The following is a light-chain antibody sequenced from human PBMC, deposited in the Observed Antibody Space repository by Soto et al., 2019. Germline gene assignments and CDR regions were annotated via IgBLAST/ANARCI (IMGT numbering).Light chain of an antibody. V-gene: IGKV2-30*02. J-gene: IGKJ1*01. CDR3: MQGTHWPWT. CDR1: QSLIHSDGNTY. Sequence: DVVMTQSPLSLPVTLGQPASISCRSSQSLIHSDGNTYLSWFQQRPGQSPRRLIYEVSDRDSGVSDNXTGSGSGTDLTLKISRVEAEDVGVYYCMQGTHWPWTFGQGTEVEIK. CDR2: EVS.